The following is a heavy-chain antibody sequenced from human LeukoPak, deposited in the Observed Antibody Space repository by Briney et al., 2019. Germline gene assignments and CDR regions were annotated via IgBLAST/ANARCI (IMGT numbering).Heavy chain of an antibody. V-gene: IGHV3-21*01. D-gene: IGHD2-2*01. Sequence: GGSLRLSCAASGFTFSSYSMNWVRQAPGKGLEWVSSISSNSSYIYYADSVKGRFTISRDNAKNSLYLQMNSLRAEDTAVYYCAKVGEDYQLLYYFDYWGQGTLVTVSS. CDR2: ISSNSSYI. CDR3: AKVGEDYQLLYYFDY. CDR1: GFTFSSYS. J-gene: IGHJ4*02.